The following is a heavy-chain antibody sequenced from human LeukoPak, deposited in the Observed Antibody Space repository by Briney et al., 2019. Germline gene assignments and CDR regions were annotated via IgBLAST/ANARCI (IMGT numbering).Heavy chain of an antibody. J-gene: IGHJ3*02. CDR1: GFTFSSYW. CDR2: IKHDGSEK. CDR3: ARGGSYLSAFDI. V-gene: IGHV3-7*03. Sequence: GGSLRLSCAASGFTFSSYWMSWVRQAPGKGLEWVANIKHDGSEKYYVDSMKGRFTISRDNAKNSLYLQMNSLRVEDTAVYYCARGGSYLSAFDIWGQGTMVTVSS. D-gene: IGHD1-26*01.